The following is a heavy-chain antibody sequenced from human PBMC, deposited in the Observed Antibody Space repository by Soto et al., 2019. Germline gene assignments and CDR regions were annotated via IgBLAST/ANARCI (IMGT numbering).Heavy chain of an antibody. Sequence: PGGSLRLSCAASGFTFSSYGMHWVRQAPGKGLEWVAVIWYDGSNKYYADSVKGRFTISRDNSKNTLYLQMNSLRAEDTAVYYCARGPIDYDFWSGYHSLDYWGQGTLVTVSS. D-gene: IGHD3-3*01. J-gene: IGHJ4*02. V-gene: IGHV3-33*01. CDR1: GFTFSSYG. CDR2: IWYDGSNK. CDR3: ARGPIDYDFWSGYHSLDY.